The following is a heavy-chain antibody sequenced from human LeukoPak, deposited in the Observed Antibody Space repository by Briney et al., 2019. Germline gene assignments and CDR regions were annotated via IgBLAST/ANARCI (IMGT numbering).Heavy chain of an antibody. Sequence: SETLSLTCTVSGGSISSYYWSWIRQPPGKGLEWIGYIYYSGSTNYNPSLKSRVTISVDTSKNQFSLKLSSVTAADTAVYYCAREDAWNYGLPFDYWGQGTLVTVSS. V-gene: IGHV4-59*12. CDR2: IYYSGST. CDR1: GGSISSYY. CDR3: AREDAWNYGLPFDY. J-gene: IGHJ4*02. D-gene: IGHD1-7*01.